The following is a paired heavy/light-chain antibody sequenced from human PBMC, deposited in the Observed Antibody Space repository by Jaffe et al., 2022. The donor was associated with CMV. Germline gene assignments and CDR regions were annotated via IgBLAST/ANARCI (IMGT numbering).Heavy chain of an antibody. D-gene: IGHD3-3*01. CDR3: ARGHVLRFLEWLFHPPFGGMDV. CDR2: IWYDGSNK. J-gene: IGHJ6*02. Sequence: QVQLVESGGGVVQPGRSLRLSCAASGFTFSSYGMHWVRQAPGKGLEWVAVIWYDGSNKYYADSVKGRFTISRDNSKNTLYLQMNSLRAEDTAVYYCARGHVLRFLEWLFHPPFGGMDVWGQGTTVTVSS. V-gene: IGHV3-33*01. CDR1: GFTFSSYG.
Light chain of an antibody. V-gene: IGKV2-30*02. Sequence: DVVMTQSPLSLPVTLGQPASISCRSSQSLVHSDGNTYLNWFQQRPGQSPRRLIYKVSNRDSGVPDRFSGSGSGTDFTLKISRVEAEDVGVYYCMQGTHWPTFGQGTKVEIK. CDR3: MQGTHWPT. CDR1: QSLVHSDGNTY. J-gene: IGKJ1*01. CDR2: KVS.